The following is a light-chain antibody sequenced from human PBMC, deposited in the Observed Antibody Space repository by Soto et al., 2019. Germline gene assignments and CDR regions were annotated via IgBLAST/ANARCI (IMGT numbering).Light chain of an antibody. Sequence: EIVLTQSPATLSLSPGERATLSCRASQSVTSYLAWYQQKPGHAPTLLIYDASNRATGIPARFSGSASGTDFTPTISSREPEDFAVYYCQQRSNWPPLTFGGGTKVEIK. V-gene: IGKV3-11*01. CDR2: DAS. CDR1: QSVTSY. J-gene: IGKJ4*01. CDR3: QQRSNWPPLT.